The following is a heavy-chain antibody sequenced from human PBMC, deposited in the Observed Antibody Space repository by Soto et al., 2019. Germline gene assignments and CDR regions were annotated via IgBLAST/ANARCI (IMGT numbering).Heavy chain of an antibody. Sequence: QVQLVQSGAEVKKPGSSVKVSCTASGGTFDSYAISWVRQAPGQGLEWMGEIIPMFETTNYAQKFQGRVTITADKPTSTAYMELSSLRSDETAVYYCAREQSYGSGWGKWFDPWGQGNLVTVSS. J-gene: IGHJ5*02. CDR2: IIPMFETT. V-gene: IGHV1-69*06. CDR1: GGTFDSYA. CDR3: AREQSYGSGWGKWFDP. D-gene: IGHD6-19*01.